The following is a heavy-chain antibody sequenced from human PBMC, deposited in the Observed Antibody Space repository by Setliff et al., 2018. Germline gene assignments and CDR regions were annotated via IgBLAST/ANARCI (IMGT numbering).Heavy chain of an antibody. J-gene: IGHJ4*02. CDR2: IYYSGST. V-gene: IGHV4-39*01. CDR3: ARRRGIDDY. CDR1: GGSISSSSYY. Sequence: TLSLTCTVSGGSISSSSYYWGWIRQPPGKGLEWIGSIYYSGSTYYNPSLKSRVTISVDTSKNQFSLKLSSVTAADTAVYYCARRRGIDDYWGQGTLVTVSS.